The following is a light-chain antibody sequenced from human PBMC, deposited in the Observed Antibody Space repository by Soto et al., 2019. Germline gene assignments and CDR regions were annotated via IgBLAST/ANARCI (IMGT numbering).Light chain of an antibody. CDR1: QGIGSY. CDR3: QQRGNWPLIT. V-gene: IGKV3-11*01. Sequence: EVVLTQSPATLSLSPGERATLSCRASQGIGSYLAWYQQKRGQAPRLLIYNASNRATGIPPRFSGSGSGTAFTLTINSLEPEDFAVYYCQQRGNWPLITFGQGTRLEMK. CDR2: NAS. J-gene: IGKJ5*01.